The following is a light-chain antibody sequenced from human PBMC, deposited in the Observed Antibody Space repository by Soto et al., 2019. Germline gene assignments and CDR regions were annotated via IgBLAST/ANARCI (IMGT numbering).Light chain of an antibody. CDR2: YDN. J-gene: IGLJ2*01. Sequence: SYELTQPPSVSVAPGKTARITCGGNNIGSKSVHWYQQRPGQAPVLVIYYDNDRPSGIPERFSGSNSGNTATLTISRVEAGDEAAYYCQVWDSSSDPGIFGGGTKVTVL. V-gene: IGLV3-21*04. CDR3: QVWDSSSDPGI. CDR1: NIGSKS.